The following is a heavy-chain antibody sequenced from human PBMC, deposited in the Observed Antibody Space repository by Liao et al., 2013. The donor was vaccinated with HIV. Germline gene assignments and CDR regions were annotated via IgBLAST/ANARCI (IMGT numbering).Heavy chain of an antibody. J-gene: IGHJ3*02. CDR2: ISTSGST. Sequence: QVQLQESGPGLVKPSQTLSLTCSVSGGSISSGTYYWSWIRQPAGKGLEWIGRISTSGSTSYNPSLKSRVTISVDTSKNQFSLRLSSVTAADTAVYYCARVQSELAFDIWGQGTMVTVSS. CDR3: ARVQSELAFDI. CDR1: GGSISSGTYY. D-gene: IGHD5-24*01. V-gene: IGHV4-61*02.